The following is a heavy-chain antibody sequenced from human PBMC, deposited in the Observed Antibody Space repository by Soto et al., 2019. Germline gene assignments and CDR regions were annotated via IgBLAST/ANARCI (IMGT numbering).Heavy chain of an antibody. CDR2: IYYSGST. J-gene: IGHJ4*02. Sequence: KPSETLSLTCTVSGGSISSGGYYWSWIRQHPGKGLEWIGYIYYSGSTYYNPSLKSRVTISVDTSKNQFSLKLSSVTAADTAVYYCARGSPHCTNGVCYVYYFDYWGQGTLVTVSS. D-gene: IGHD2-8*01. CDR1: GGSISSGGYY. CDR3: ARGSPHCTNGVCYVYYFDY. V-gene: IGHV4-31*03.